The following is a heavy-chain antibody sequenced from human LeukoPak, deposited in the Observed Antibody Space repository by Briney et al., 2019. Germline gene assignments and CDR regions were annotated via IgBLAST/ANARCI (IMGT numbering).Heavy chain of an antibody. V-gene: IGHV3-23*01. Sequence: GGSLRLSCAASGFTFSSNGMNWVRQAPGKGLEWVSSISSSGGNTYYADSVKGRFTISRDNSKNTLYLQMNSLRAEDTAVYYCAKLGHYDFWSGYYTGNWFDPWGQGTLVTVSS. CDR3: AKLGHYDFWSGYYTGNWFDP. J-gene: IGHJ5*02. D-gene: IGHD3-3*01. CDR2: ISSSGGNT. CDR1: GFTFSSNG.